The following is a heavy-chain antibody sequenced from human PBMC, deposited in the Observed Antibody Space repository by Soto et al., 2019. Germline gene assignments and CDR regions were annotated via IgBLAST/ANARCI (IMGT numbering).Heavy chain of an antibody. CDR2: IIPIFGTT. J-gene: IGHJ5*02. V-gene: IGHV1-69*06. Sequence: SVKVSFKASGGTFVSDSITWVRRAPGQGLEWVGRIIPIFGTTNYAQNLQGRVTISADKSTLTSYMELHSLTSDDTALYYCARDRTDSGYYTNWLDPWGQGTQVTVSS. D-gene: IGHD3-22*01. CDR3: ARDRTDSGYYTNWLDP. CDR1: GGTFVSDS.